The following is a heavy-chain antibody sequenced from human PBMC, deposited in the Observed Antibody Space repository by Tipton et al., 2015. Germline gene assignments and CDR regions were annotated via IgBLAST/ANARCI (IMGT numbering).Heavy chain of an antibody. J-gene: IGHJ4*02. CDR1: GGSISSSSYY. V-gene: IGHV4-39*01. Sequence: TLSLTCAVSGGSISSSSYYWGWIRQPPGKGLEWIGIIYHSGSPYYNPSLKSRVTISVDTSKKQFSLRLSSVTAADTAVFFCASLPYQYDSNGHYHFDFWGQGTLVTVSS. D-gene: IGHD3-22*01. CDR2: IYHSGSP. CDR3: ASLPYQYDSNGHYHFDF.